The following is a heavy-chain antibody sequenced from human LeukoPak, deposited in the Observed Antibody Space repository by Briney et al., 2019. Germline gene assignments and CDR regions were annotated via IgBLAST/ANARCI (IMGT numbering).Heavy chain of an antibody. CDR3: ARLRSYDFWSGYYNWFDP. Sequence: PSETLSLTCTVSGGSISSSSYYWGWIRQPPGKGLEWIGSIYYSGSTYYNPSLKSRVTISVDTSKNQFSLKLSSETAADTAVYYCARLRSYDFWSGYYNWFDPWGQGTLVTVSS. D-gene: IGHD3-3*01. CDR2: IYYSGST. V-gene: IGHV4-39*01. J-gene: IGHJ5*02. CDR1: GGSISSSSYY.